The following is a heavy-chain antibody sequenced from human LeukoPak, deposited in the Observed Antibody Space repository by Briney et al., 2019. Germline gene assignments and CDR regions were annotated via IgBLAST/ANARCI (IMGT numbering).Heavy chain of an antibody. V-gene: IGHV3-66*02. CDR2: IYSGGST. CDR1: GFTVRSNY. Sequence: GGSLRLSCAASGFTVRSNYMSWVRQPPGKALEWVSVIYSGGSTYYADSVKGRFTISRDNSKNTLYLQMNSLRAEDTAVYYCARDLDYGDYVYGYWGQGTLVTVSS. CDR3: ARDLDYGDYVYGY. J-gene: IGHJ4*02. D-gene: IGHD4-17*01.